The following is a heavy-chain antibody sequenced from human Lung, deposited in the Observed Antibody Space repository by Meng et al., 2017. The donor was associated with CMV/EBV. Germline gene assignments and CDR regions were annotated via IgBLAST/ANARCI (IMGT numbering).Heavy chain of an antibody. D-gene: IGHD1-7*01. CDR3: ARDVTFDWNYEDC. Sequence: ADGFILDEYGMSWVRQAPGKGLEWVSGINWNGDSTGYADSVKGRFIISKDIAKNSLYLQMNSLRVEDTALYYCARDVTFDWNYEDCWGQGTLVTVSS. V-gene: IGHV3-20*03. CDR2: INWNGDST. CDR1: GFILDEYG. J-gene: IGHJ4*02.